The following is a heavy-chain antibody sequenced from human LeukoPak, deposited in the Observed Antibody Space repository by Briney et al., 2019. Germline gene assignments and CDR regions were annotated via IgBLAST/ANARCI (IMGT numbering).Heavy chain of an antibody. D-gene: IGHD3-16*01. V-gene: IGHV3-48*01. CDR1: GFTFSSYS. CDR3: ARDTFFDY. J-gene: IGHJ4*02. CDR2: ISSSSSTI. Sequence: PGGSLRLSCAASGFTFSSYSMNWVRQAPGKGLEWVSYISSSSSTIYYADSVKGRFTISRDNAKNSLYLQMNSLRAEDTAVYCCARDTFFDYWGQGTLVTVSS.